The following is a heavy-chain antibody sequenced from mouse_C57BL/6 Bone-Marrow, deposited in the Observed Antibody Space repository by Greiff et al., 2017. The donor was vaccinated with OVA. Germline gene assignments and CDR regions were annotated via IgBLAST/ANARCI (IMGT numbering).Heavy chain of an antibody. CDR1: GYAFSSSW. CDR3: ARWLLLYFDY. CDR2: IYPGDGDT. D-gene: IGHD2-3*01. Sequence: QVQLQQSGPELVKPGASVKISCKASGYAFSSSWMNWVKQRPGKGLEWIGRIYPGDGDTNYNGKFKGKATLTAAKSSSTAYMQLSSLTSEDSAVYFCARWLLLYFDYWGQGTTLTVSS. V-gene: IGHV1-82*01. J-gene: IGHJ2*01.